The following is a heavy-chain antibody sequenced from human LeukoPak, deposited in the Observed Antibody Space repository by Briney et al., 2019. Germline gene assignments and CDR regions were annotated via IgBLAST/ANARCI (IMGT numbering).Heavy chain of an antibody. CDR2: INPNSGGT. CDR3: ARLGASSASDY. V-gene: IGHV1-2*04. CDR1: GYTFTGYY. J-gene: IGHJ4*02. Sequence: ASVKVSCKASGYTFTGYYMRWVRQAPGQGLEWMGWINPNSGGTNYAQKFQGWVTMTRDASISTAYMELSRLRSDDTAVYYCARLGASSASDYWGQGTLVTVSS. D-gene: IGHD6-6*01.